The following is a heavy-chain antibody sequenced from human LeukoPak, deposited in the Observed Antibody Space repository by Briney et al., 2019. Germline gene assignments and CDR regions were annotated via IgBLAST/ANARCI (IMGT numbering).Heavy chain of an antibody. D-gene: IGHD6-13*01. J-gene: IGHJ5*02. Sequence: GRSLRLSCAASGFTFSSYGMHWVRQAPGKGLEWVAVIWYDGSNKYYADSVKGRFTISRDNSKNALYLQMNSLRAEDTAVYYCARDDLGIAAAANWFDPWGQGTLVTVSS. V-gene: IGHV3-33*01. CDR2: IWYDGSNK. CDR3: ARDDLGIAAAANWFDP. CDR1: GFTFSSYG.